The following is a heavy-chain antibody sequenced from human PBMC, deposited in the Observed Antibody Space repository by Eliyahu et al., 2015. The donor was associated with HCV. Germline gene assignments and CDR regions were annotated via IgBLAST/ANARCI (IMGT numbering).Heavy chain of an antibody. CDR3: TRGRSNAFDV. V-gene: IGHV3-72*01. J-gene: IGHJ3*01. Sequence: EVQLVESGGGLVQPGGSLRLSCAXSGFTFSDDYMDWVRQAPGKGLEWVGRTRNKANSYSTEYAASVTGRFTVSRDVSKNLLFLQMNSLKTEDTAIYYCTRGRSNAFDVWGQGTMVTVSS. D-gene: IGHD4/OR15-4a*01. CDR2: TRNKANSYST. CDR1: GFTFSDDY.